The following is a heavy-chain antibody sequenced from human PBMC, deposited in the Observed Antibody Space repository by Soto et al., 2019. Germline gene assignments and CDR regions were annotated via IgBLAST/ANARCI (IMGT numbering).Heavy chain of an antibody. V-gene: IGHV4-39*01. CDR3: ARQGGAYYDILTGYQPDNWFDP. CDR1: GGSISSSSYY. CDR2: IYYSGST. J-gene: IGHJ5*02. Sequence: SETLSLTCTVSGGSISSSSYYWGWIRQPPGKGLEWIGSIYYSGSTYYNPSLKSRVTIPVDTSKNQFSLKLSSVTAADTAVYYCARQGGAYYDILTGYQPDNWFDPWGQGTLVTVSS. D-gene: IGHD3-9*01.